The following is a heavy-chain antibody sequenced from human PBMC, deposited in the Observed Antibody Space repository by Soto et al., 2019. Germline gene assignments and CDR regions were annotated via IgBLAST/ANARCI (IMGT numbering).Heavy chain of an antibody. Sequence: EVQLLESGGGLVQPGGSLRLSCAASGFTVSSYAMSWVRQAPGKGLEWVSVISGSGSTYSADSVKGRFTISRDSSKNTVYLQMKSLGGEGTAVYYCAKALPFTFTTGYYMDVWGRGTTVTVSS. J-gene: IGHJ6*03. CDR3: AKALPFTFTTGYYMDV. V-gene: IGHV3-23*01. D-gene: IGHD3-16*01. CDR1: GFTVSSYA. CDR2: ISGSGST.